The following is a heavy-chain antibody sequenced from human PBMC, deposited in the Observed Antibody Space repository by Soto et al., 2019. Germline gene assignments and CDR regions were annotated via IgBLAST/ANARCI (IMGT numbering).Heavy chain of an antibody. J-gene: IGHJ4*02. CDR1: CGSISRGDYY. CDR3: ARGAYYFDY. V-gene: IGHV4-30-4*01. Sequence: SETLSLTCTVSCGSISRGDYYWSWVRQPPGKGLEWIGYIYYSGTTYYNPSLKSRVTISVDTSKNQFSLNLSSVTAADTAVYYCARGAYYFDYWGQGTLVTVSS. CDR2: IYYSGTT.